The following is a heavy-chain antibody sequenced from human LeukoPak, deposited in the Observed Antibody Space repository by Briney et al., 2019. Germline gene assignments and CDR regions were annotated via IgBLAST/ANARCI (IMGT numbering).Heavy chain of an antibody. Sequence: SVKVSCKASGGTFSSYAISWVRQAPGQGLEWMGRIIPILGIANYAQKFQGRVTITADKSTSTAYMELSSLRSEDTAVYYCARGDSSSWLIFDYWGQGTLVTVSS. V-gene: IGHV1-69*04. D-gene: IGHD6-13*01. CDR3: ARGDSSSWLIFDY. CDR2: IIPILGIA. CDR1: GGTFSSYA. J-gene: IGHJ4*02.